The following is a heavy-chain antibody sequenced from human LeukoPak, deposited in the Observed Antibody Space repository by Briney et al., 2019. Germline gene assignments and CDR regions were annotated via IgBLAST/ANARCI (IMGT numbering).Heavy chain of an antibody. Sequence: GASVKVSCKASGYTFTSYGISWVRQAPGQGLEWMGWISAYNGNTNYAQKLQGRVTMTRDTSINTAYMELNRLTSDDTAIYYCAREGPLGFDYWGQGTLVTVSS. J-gene: IGHJ4*02. CDR3: AREGPLGFDY. V-gene: IGHV1-18*01. CDR1: GYTFTSYG. CDR2: ISAYNGNT. D-gene: IGHD1-26*01.